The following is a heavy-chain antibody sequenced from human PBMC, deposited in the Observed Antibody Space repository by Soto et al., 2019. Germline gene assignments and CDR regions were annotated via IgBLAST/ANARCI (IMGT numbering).Heavy chain of an antibody. CDR1: GFTFSSYS. CDR2: ISSGSYNI. J-gene: IGHJ2*01. CDR3: ARGPSAAAPLADWYFDL. D-gene: IGHD2-2*01. V-gene: IGHV3-48*02. Sequence: EVQLVEPGGGLVQPGGSLSLSCTASGFTFSSYSMNWVRQAPGKGLEWVSYISSGSYNIYYADSVKGRLTISRDNAKDSLYLQMSSLRDDDSAVYYCARGPSAAAPLADWYFDLWGRGTLVTVSA.